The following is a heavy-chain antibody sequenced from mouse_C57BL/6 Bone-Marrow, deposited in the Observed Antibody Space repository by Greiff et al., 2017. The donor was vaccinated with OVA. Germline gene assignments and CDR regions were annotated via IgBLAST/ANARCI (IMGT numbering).Heavy chain of an antibody. J-gene: IGHJ4*01. V-gene: IGHV1-50*01. D-gene: IGHD1-1*01. CDR3: ARDGSYAMDY. CDR2: IDPSDSYT. Sequence: VQLQQPGAELVKPGASVKLSCKASGYTFTSYWMQWVKQRPGQGLEWIGEIDPSDSYTNYNQKFKGKATLTVDTSSSTAYMQLSSLTSEDSAVDYCARDGSYAMDYWGQGTSVTVSS. CDR1: GYTFTSYW.